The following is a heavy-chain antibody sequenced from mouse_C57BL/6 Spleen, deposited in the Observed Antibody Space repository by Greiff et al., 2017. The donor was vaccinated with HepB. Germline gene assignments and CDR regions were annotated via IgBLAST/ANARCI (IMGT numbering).Heavy chain of an antibody. CDR1: GFTFSSYA. CDR2: ISSGGDYI. V-gene: IGHV5-9-1*02. Sequence: EVKLVESGEGLVKPGGSLKLSCAASGFTFSSYAMSWVRQTPEKRLEWVAYISSGGDYIYYADTVKGRFTISRDNARNTLYLQMSSLKSEDTAMYYCTRERGYDGDYYAMDYWGQGTSVTVSS. J-gene: IGHJ4*01. D-gene: IGHD2-2*01. CDR3: TRERGYDGDYYAMDY.